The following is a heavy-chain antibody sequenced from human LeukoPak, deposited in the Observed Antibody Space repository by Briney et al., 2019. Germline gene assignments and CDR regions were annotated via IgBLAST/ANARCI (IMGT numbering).Heavy chain of an antibody. CDR2: ISHDGSNK. CDR3: AKDRKWSYYGFDY. V-gene: IGHV3-30*18. CDR1: GFTFTTYA. J-gene: IGHJ4*02. D-gene: IGHD3-10*01. Sequence: GGSLRLSCAASGFTFTTYAMHWVRQAPGKGLEWVALISHDGSNKYYADSAKGRFTISRDNSKNTLYLEMNSLRVEDTAVYYCAKDRKWSYYGFDYWGQGTLVTVSS.